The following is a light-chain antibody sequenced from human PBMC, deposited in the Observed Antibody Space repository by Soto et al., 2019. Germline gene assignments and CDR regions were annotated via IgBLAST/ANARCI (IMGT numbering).Light chain of an antibody. CDR3: QQYNSYSRT. CDR2: DAS. CDR1: QSISSW. Sequence: EIQVTQSPSALSASVGDRVTITCRASQSISSWLAWYQQKPGKAPKLLIYDASSLESGVPSRFSGSGSGTEFTLTISSLQPDDFATYYCQQYNSYSRTFAQGTKVDI. V-gene: IGKV1-5*01. J-gene: IGKJ1*01.